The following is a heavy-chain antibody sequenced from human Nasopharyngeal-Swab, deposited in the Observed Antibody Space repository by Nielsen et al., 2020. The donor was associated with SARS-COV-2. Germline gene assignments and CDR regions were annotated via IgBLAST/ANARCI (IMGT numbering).Heavy chain of an antibody. CDR2: INPHSRGT. D-gene: IGHD4-17*01. J-gene: IGHJ4*02. Sequence: ASVKVSCKASGYTLTGYYMHCVRQAPGQELEWMGWINPHSRGTKYAQKFQGRVTMTSDTSINTAYMELRRLRSDDTAVHYCARDDYGDYGYFGHWGQGTLVTVSS. V-gene: IGHV1-2*02. CDR1: GYTLTGYY. CDR3: ARDDYGDYGYFGH.